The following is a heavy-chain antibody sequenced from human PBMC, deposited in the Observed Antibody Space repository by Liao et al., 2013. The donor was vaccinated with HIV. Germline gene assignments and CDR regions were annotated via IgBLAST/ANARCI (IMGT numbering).Heavy chain of an antibody. CDR2: INHSGST. J-gene: IGHJ4*02. Sequence: QVQLQQWGAGLLKPSETLSLTCAVYGGSFSGYYWSWIRQPPGKGLEWIGEINHSGSTNYNPSLKSRVTISVDTSKNQFSLKLSSVTAADTAVYCCARRRVGSGLIQYFDYWGQGTLVTVSS. V-gene: IGHV4-34*01. CDR1: GGSFSGYY. D-gene: IGHD3-10*01. CDR3: ARRRVGSGLIQYFDY.